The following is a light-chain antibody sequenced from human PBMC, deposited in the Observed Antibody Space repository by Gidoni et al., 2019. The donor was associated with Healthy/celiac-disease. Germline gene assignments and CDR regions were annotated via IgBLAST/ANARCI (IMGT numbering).Light chain of an antibody. Sequence: QSVLTQPPSVSGAPGQRVTISCTGSSSNIGAGYDVHWYQQLPGTAPKLLIYGTSNRPSVVPYRFSGSKSGTSASLAIPGLQAEDEADYYCQSYDSSLSLFGGGTKLTVL. CDR3: QSYDSSLSL. CDR1: SSNIGAGYD. CDR2: GTS. V-gene: IGLV1-40*01. J-gene: IGLJ2*01.